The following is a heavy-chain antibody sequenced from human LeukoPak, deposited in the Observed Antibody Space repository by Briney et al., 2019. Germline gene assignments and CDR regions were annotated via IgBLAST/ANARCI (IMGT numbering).Heavy chain of an antibody. CDR3: ARDEGGFYYYYGMDV. V-gene: IGHV3-21*01. CDR1: GFTVSTKY. Sequence: GGSLRLSCAASGFTVSTKYMSWVRQSPVKGLEWVSSISSSSSYIYYADSVKGRFTISRDNAKNSLYLQMNSLRAEDTAVYYCARDEGGFYYYYGMDVWGQGTTVTDSS. D-gene: IGHD3-16*01. J-gene: IGHJ6*02. CDR2: ISSSSSYI.